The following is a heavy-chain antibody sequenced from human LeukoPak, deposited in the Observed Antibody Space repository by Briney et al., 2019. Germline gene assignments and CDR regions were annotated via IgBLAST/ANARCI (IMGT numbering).Heavy chain of an antibody. J-gene: IGHJ3*02. CDR1: RFTFSSYA. D-gene: IGHD6-13*01. CDR2: ISSNGGST. V-gene: IGHV3-64*01. Sequence: GGSLRLSCAASRFTFSSYAMHWVRQAPGKGLEYGSAISSNGGSTYYANSVKGRFTISRDNSKNTLYLQMGSLRAEDMAVYYCARDRGYSSSRYDAFDIWGQGTRVTASS. CDR3: ARDRGYSSSRYDAFDI.